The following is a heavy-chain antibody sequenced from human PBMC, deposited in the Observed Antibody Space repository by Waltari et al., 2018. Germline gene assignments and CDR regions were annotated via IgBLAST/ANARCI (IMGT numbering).Heavy chain of an antibody. D-gene: IGHD6-13*01. J-gene: IGHJ4*02. CDR1: GYSFTSYW. CDR3: ARRRSLEVGIAAAEYFDY. CDR2: IYPGDSDT. V-gene: IGHV5-51*03. Sequence: EVQLVQSGAEVKKPGESLKISCKGSGYSFTSYWIGWVRQMPGKGLEWVGIIYPGDSDTRYSPSFQGQVTISADKSISTAYLQWSSLKASDTAMYYCARRRSLEVGIAAAEYFDYWGQGTLVTVSS.